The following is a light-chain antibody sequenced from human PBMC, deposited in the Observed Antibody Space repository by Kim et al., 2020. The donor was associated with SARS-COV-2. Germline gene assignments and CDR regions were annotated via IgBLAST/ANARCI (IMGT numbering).Light chain of an antibody. CDR2: RDS. CDR1: NIGGKN. V-gene: IGLV3-9*01. CDR3: QVWDSSKAV. J-gene: IGLJ3*02. Sequence: SVALGQTARITCGGYNIGGKNVHWYQQKPGQAPLLVIYRDSSPPSGIPQRFSGSNSGNTATLTISRPQAGDEAAYYCQVWDSSKAVFGGGTKVTVL.